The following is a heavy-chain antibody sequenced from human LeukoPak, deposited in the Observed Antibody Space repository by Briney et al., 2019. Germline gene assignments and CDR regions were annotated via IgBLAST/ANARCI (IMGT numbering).Heavy chain of an antibody. D-gene: IGHD3-10*01. J-gene: IGHJ5*02. V-gene: IGHV4-59*01. CDR3: ARDRGYGSGSDGWFDP. Sequence: SVTLSLTCTVSGGSISSYYWSWIRQPPGKGLEWIGYIFYSGTTNYNPSLKSRVTISVDTSKNQFSLKLSSVTAADTAVYYCARDRGYGSGSDGWFDPWGQGTLVTVSS. CDR2: IFYSGTT. CDR1: GGSISSYY.